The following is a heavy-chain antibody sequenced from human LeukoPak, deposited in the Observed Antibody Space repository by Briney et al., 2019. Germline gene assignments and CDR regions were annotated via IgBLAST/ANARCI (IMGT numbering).Heavy chain of an antibody. D-gene: IGHD6-19*01. Sequence: PADTLSLTCTVSGGSISSSSYYWGWIRQPPGKGLEWIGSIYYSGSTYYNPSLKSRVTTSVDTSKNQFSLKLSSVTAADTAVYYCARSSGWYEVYFDYWGQGTLVTVSS. CDR3: ARSSGWYEVYFDY. CDR2: IYYSGST. J-gene: IGHJ4*02. CDR1: GGSISSSSYY. V-gene: IGHV4-39*01.